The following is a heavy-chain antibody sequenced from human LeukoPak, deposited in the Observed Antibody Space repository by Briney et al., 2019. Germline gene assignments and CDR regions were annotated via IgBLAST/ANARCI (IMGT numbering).Heavy chain of an antibody. CDR3: ARDWDPRYGAFDI. V-gene: IGHV3-66*01. CDR1: GFTVRSNY. CDR2: ISSGGST. J-gene: IGHJ3*02. Sequence: GGSLRLSCAPSGFTVRSNYMSGVRHAPGEGLECGPVISSGGSTYYADSVKGRFTISRDNSKNSLYLQMNSLRAEDTAVYYCARDWDPRYGAFDIWGQGTMVTVSS. D-gene: IGHD5-18*01.